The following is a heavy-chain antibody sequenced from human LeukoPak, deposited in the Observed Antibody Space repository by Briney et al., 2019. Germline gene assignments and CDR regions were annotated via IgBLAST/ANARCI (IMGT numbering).Heavy chain of an antibody. D-gene: IGHD3-10*01. CDR3: ARVNGSGSSDY. Sequence: KPSETLSLTCTVSGGSISSSSYYWGWIRQPPGKGLEWIGSIYYSGSTYYNPSLKSRVTISVDTSKNQFSLKLSSVTAADTAVYYCARVNGSGSSDYWGQGTLVTVSS. V-gene: IGHV4-39*07. J-gene: IGHJ4*02. CDR1: GGSISSSSYY. CDR2: IYYSGST.